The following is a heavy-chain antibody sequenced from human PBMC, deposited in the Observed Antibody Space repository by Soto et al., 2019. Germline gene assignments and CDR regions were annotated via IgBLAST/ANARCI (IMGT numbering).Heavy chain of an antibody. CDR1: GGSISTYY. CDR2: IYASGST. Sequence: SETLSLTCTVSGGSISTYYWSWIRQPAGKGLEWIGRIYASGSTNYNPSPKSRFTMSVATSKNQFSLKLSTVTAANTSVHYCARGGMEIIPTATAFDYWGQLTLVTDAS. CDR3: ARGGMEIIPTATAFDY. J-gene: IGHJ4*02. D-gene: IGHD2-2*01. V-gene: IGHV4-4*07.